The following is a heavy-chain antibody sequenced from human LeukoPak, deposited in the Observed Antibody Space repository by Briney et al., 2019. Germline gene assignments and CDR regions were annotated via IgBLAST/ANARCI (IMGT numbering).Heavy chain of an antibody. CDR3: ARQHCSGGDCYFFD. Sequence: GGSLRLSCAASGFTFSSYGMHWVRQAPGKGLEWVALIWYDGNNKYYADSVEGRFTISRDNSKNTLYLQLNSLRAEDTAVYYCARQHCSGGDCYFFDWGQGTLVTVSS. J-gene: IGHJ4*02. V-gene: IGHV3-33*01. D-gene: IGHD2-15*01. CDR1: GFTFSSYG. CDR2: IWYDGNNK.